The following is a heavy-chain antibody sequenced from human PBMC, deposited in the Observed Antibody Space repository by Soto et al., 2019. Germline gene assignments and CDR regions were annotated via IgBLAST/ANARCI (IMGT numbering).Heavy chain of an antibody. CDR2: ISPDGTIP. J-gene: IGHJ3*02. CDR3: ARFRGDAFDI. Sequence: EVQLVESGGGLVQPGGSLRLSCAVSGFTFSNYWMHWVRQAPGKGLVWVSTISPDGTIPYYTDSVKGRLAISRDNDKSTLFLQINSLRPEDTAVYYWARFRGDAFDIWGQGTMVTVSS. D-gene: IGHD3-10*01. CDR1: GFTFSNYW. V-gene: IGHV3-74*01.